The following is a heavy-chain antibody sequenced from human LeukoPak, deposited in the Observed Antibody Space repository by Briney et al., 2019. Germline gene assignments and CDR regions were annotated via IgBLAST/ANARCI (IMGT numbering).Heavy chain of an antibody. D-gene: IGHD5-24*01. V-gene: IGHV3-30-3*01. J-gene: IGHJ3*02. CDR1: GFAFSSYA. Sequence: PGGSLRLSCAASGFAFSSYAMHWVRQAPGKGLEWVAVISYDGSNKYYADSVKGRFTISRDNAKNSLYLQMNSLRAEDTAVYYCARARGSYAFDIWGQGTMVTVSS. CDR2: ISYDGSNK. CDR3: ARARGSYAFDI.